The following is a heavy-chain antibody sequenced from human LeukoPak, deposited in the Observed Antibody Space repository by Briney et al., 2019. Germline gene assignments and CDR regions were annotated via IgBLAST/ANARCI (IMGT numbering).Heavy chain of an antibody. CDR3: ARAGGSYLNYFDY. J-gene: IGHJ4*02. V-gene: IGHV3-66*01. CDR1: GFTVSSNY. D-gene: IGHD1-26*01. Sequence: TGGSLRLSCAASGFTVSSNYMSWVRQAPGKGLEWVSIIYSDGSTYYADSVKGRFTISRDNAKNSLYLQMNSLRAEDTAVYYCARAGGSYLNYFDYWGQGTLVTVSS. CDR2: IYSDGST.